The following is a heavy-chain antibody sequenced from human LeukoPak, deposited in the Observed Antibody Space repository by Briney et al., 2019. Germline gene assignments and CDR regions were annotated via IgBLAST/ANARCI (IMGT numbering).Heavy chain of an antibody. CDR3: ARPYGTLYDILTGDPLGY. J-gene: IGHJ4*02. Sequence: GASVKVSCKASGYTFTSYGTSWVRQAPGQGLEGMGWISAYNGNTNYAQKLQGRVTMTTDTSTSTVYMELSSLRSEDTAVYYCARPYGTLYDILTGDPLGYWGQGTLVTVSS. CDR1: GYTFTSYG. CDR2: ISAYNGNT. D-gene: IGHD3-9*01. V-gene: IGHV1-18*01.